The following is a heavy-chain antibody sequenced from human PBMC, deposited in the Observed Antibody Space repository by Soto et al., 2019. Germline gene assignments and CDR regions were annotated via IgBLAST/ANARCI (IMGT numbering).Heavy chain of an antibody. CDR2: ISYDGSNK. J-gene: IGHJ6*02. V-gene: IGHV3-30*18. D-gene: IGHD6-13*01. Sequence: GGSLRLSCAASGFTFSSYGMHWVRQAPGKGLEWVAVISYDGSNKYYADSVKGRFTISRDNSKNTLYLQMNSLRAEDTAVYYCAKDTVLLEQPDDYYYGMDGWGQGATVTVSS. CDR3: AKDTVLLEQPDDYYYGMDG. CDR1: GFTFSSYG.